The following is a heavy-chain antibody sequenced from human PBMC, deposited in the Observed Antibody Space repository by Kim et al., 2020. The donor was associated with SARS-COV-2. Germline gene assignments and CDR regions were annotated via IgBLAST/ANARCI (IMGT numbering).Heavy chain of an antibody. D-gene: IGHD6-13*01. Sequence: ASVKVSCKASGYTFTSYGISWVRQAPGQGLEWMGWISAYNGNTNYAQKLQGRFTMTTDTSTSTAYMELRSLISDDTAGYYCARVGVPLYSSTRTYYYYYGRDVWGQVTTVTVSS. J-gene: IGHJ6*02. CDR3: ARVGVPLYSSTRTYYYYYGRDV. V-gene: IGHV1-18*01. CDR2: ISAYNGNT. CDR1: GYTFTSYG.